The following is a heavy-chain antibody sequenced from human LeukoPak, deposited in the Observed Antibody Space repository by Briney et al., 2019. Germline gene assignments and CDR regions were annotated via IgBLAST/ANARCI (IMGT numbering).Heavy chain of an antibody. CDR2: IINTAGTT. CDR1: GFTFTNYA. V-gene: IGHV3-23*01. Sequence: SGGSLRLSCAASGFTFTNYAMNWVRQAPEKGLEGVSSIINTAGTTYYADSVKGRFTISRDNSKNALYLQMNGLRAEDTAVYYCAKCDCLSTSCYTYCAFDIWGQGTMVTVSS. D-gene: IGHD2-2*02. J-gene: IGHJ3*02. CDR3: AKCDCLSTSCYTYCAFDI.